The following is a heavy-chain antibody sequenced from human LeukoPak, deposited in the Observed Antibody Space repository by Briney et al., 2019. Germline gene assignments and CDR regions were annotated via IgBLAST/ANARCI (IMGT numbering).Heavy chain of an antibody. D-gene: IGHD3-16*01. Sequence: GGSLRLSCAASGFSFSSYEMNWVRQAPGKGLERLSYISSSADTTYYADSVRGRFTISRDNAKNSMHLQMDSLRAEDTAVYYCARDRKITFGGGFDYWGQGTLVTVSS. CDR1: GFSFSSYE. V-gene: IGHV3-48*03. J-gene: IGHJ4*02. CDR2: ISSSADTT. CDR3: ARDRKITFGGGFDY.